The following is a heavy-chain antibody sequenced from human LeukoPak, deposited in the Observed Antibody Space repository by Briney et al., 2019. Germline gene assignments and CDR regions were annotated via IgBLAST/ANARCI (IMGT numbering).Heavy chain of an antibody. CDR1: GFTFSNYW. V-gene: IGHV3-7*01. CDR3: ARGARDSGDYVIDY. J-gene: IGHJ4*02. D-gene: IGHD4-17*01. Sequence: GGSLRLSWAASGFTFSNYWMNWVRQAPGKGLEWVANMNQDGSIKYSVDSVKGRFTISRDNADNSLCLQMNSLRAEDTAVYYCARGARDSGDYVIDYWGQGTPVTVSS. CDR2: MNQDGSIK.